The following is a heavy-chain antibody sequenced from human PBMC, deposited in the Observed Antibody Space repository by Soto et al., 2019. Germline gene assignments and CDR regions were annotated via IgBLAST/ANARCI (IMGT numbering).Heavy chain of an antibody. Sequence: QPLSLTCAVSGDSVSMNSAAWNWIKQSPSRGLEWLGRTYYRSKWYNDYAVYVKSRISINPDTSKNQFSLQLNSVTPEDTAVYYSAREVHYYDSSGYFSHFYGMDVWGQGTTVTVSS. V-gene: IGHV6-1*01. CDR2: TYYRSKWYN. D-gene: IGHD3-22*01. CDR1: GDSVSMNSAA. J-gene: IGHJ6*02. CDR3: AREVHYYDSSGYFSHFYGMDV.